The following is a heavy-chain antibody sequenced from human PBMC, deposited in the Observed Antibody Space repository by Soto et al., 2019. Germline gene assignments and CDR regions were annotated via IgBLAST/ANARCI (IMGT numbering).Heavy chain of an antibody. CDR2: INDSGST. CDR3: ARHGGSGNSGDSYYYFGMDV. Sequence: PSETLSLTCAVYGGSFSDYSWTWIRQPPGKGLEWIGEINDSGSTNYTPSLERRVTISRDTSKNRFSLKLSSVTAADTAVYYCARHGGSGNSGDSYYYFGMDVWGHGTTVTVSS. CDR1: GGSFSDYS. J-gene: IGHJ6*02. V-gene: IGHV4-34*01. D-gene: IGHD3-10*01.